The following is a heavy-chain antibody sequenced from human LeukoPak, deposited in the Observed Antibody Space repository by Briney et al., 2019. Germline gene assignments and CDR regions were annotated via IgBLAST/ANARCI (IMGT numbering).Heavy chain of an antibody. CDR3: ARFGSGWAPPLYFDY. Sequence: SETLSLTCAVHGGSFSGYYWTWIRQPPGKGLEWIGEINHSGTTNYNPSLKSRVTISVDTSKNQFSLKLSSVTAADTAVYYCARFGSGWAPPLYFDYWGQGTLVTVSS. CDR2: INHSGTT. V-gene: IGHV4-34*01. D-gene: IGHD6-19*01. J-gene: IGHJ4*02. CDR1: GGSFSGYY.